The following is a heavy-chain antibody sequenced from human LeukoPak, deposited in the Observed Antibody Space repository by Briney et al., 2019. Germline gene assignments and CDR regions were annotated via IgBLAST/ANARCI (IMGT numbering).Heavy chain of an antibody. V-gene: IGHV1-2*06. Sequence: GASVKVSCKASGYTFTGYYMHWVRQAPGQGLEWMGRINPNSGGTNYAQKFQGRVTMTRDTSISTAYMELSRLRSDDTAVYYCARVSGSYCGTLFNYWGQGTLVTVSS. J-gene: IGHJ4*02. CDR1: GYTFTGYY. D-gene: IGHD1-26*01. CDR3: ARVSGSYCGTLFNY. CDR2: INPNSGGT.